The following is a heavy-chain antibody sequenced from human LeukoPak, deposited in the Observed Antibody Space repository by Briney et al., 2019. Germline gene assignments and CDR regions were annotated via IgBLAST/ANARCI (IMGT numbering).Heavy chain of an antibody. D-gene: IGHD1-26*01. V-gene: IGHV3-23*01. CDR1: GFTFSSYA. J-gene: IGHJ6*03. CDR3: AKGELGGYYDYMDV. CDR2: MSGSCGST. Sequence: PGGSLRLSCAASGFTFSSYAMSWVRHAPGKGLEWVSAMSGSCGSTYYADSVKGRFTISRDNSKNTLYLQMNSRRAEDTAVYYCAKGELGGYYDYMDVWGKGTTVTVSS.